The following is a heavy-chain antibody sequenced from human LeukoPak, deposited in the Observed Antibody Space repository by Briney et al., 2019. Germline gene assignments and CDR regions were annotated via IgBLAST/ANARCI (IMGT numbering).Heavy chain of an antibody. J-gene: IGHJ4*02. Sequence: GGSLRLSWAASGFTFDDYAMHWVRQAPAKGLEWVSGISWNSGSIGYADSVKGRFTISRDNAKNSLYLQMNSLRAEDTALYYCAKAFTFGGVIAPFDYWGQGTLVTVSS. CDR1: GFTFDDYA. V-gene: IGHV3-9*01. CDR3: AKAFTFGGVIAPFDY. CDR2: ISWNSGSI. D-gene: IGHD3-16*02.